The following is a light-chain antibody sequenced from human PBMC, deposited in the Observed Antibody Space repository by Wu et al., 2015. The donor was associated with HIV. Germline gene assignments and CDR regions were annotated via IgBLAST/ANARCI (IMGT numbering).Light chain of an antibody. CDR3: QQYNFYSRT. Sequence: VGDRVTITCGPVGILIRGWPRYQQRPGTAPKLLIYEASALENGVPSRFSGSGSGTEFTLTISSLQPDDFATYYCQQYNFYSRTFGQGTKVEVK. CDR2: EAS. CDR1: GILIRG. J-gene: IGKJ1*01. V-gene: IGKV1-5*03.